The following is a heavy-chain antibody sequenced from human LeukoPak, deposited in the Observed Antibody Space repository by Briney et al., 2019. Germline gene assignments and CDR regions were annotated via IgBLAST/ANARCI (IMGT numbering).Heavy chain of an antibody. Sequence: GGSLRLSCAASGFTSSSYAMHWVRQAPGKGLEWVAVISYDGSNKYYADSVKGRFTISRDNPRNTLYMQMNSLRADDTALYYCAIMHRYYDGSGYWVQWGQGTLVTVSS. CDR2: ISYDGSNK. CDR3: AIMHRYYDGSGYWVQ. CDR1: GFTSSSYA. D-gene: IGHD3-22*01. V-gene: IGHV3-30*04. J-gene: IGHJ4*02.